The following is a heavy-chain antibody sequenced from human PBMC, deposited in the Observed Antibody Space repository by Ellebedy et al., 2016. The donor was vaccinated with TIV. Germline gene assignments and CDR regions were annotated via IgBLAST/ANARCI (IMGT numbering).Heavy chain of an antibody. CDR1: GFTVSSNY. Sequence: GGSLRLSCVASGFTVSSNYMFWVRQAPGKGLEWVALQHSTDIPYYADSVRGRFTVPRDDSQNKLFLQMNNLRGDDTAVYYCARTDCSGRSCYSFFNHWGQGTLVTVSS. V-gene: IGHV3-53*01. D-gene: IGHD2-8*02. CDR3: ARTDCSGRSCYSFFNH. CDR2: QHSTDIP. J-gene: IGHJ1*01.